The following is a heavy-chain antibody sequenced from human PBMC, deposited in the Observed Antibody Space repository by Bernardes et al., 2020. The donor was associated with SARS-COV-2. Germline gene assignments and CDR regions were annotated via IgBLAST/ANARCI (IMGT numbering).Heavy chain of an antibody. CDR2: ISYSGNT. CDR3: ARAGGYNSPLGY. CDR1: GAPMNNYY. D-gene: IGHD5-12*01. J-gene: IGHJ4*02. V-gene: IGHV4-59*01. Sequence: SETLSLTCAVSGAPMNNYYWSWIRQPPGRGLEWIGYISYSGNTNYNPSLKSRVTISLDMSKNHFSLNLRSVTAADTALYYCARAGGYNSPLGYWGQGTLVTVSS.